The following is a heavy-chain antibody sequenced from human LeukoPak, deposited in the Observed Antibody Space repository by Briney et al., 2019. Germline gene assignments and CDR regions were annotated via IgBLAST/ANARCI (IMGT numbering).Heavy chain of an antibody. CDR2: ISWNSGSI. Sequence: GRSLRLSCAASGFTFDDYAMHWVRQAPGKGLEWVSGISWNSGSIGYADSVKGRFTISRDNAKNSLYLQMNSLRAEDTALYYCAKDLRLSDYYYDSSGYTDGMDVWGQGTTVTVSS. CDR3: AKDLRLSDYYYDSSGYTDGMDV. J-gene: IGHJ6*02. D-gene: IGHD3-22*01. V-gene: IGHV3-9*01. CDR1: GFTFDDYA.